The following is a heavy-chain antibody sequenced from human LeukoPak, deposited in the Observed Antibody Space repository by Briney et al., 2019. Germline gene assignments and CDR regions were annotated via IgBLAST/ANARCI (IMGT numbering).Heavy chain of an antibody. J-gene: IGHJ4*02. CDR3: AKDLSLGVVVPAATFDN. Sequence: GGSLRLSCAASGFTFSSYAMHWVRQAPGKGLEWVAVISYDGSNKYYADPVKGRFTISRDNSKNTLYPQMNSLRAEDTAVYYCAKDLSLGVVVPAATFDNWGQGTLVTVSS. V-gene: IGHV3-30*04. D-gene: IGHD2-2*01. CDR1: GFTFSSYA. CDR2: ISYDGSNK.